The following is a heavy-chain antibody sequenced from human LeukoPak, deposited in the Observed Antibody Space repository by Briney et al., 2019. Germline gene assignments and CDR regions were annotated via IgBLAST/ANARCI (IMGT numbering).Heavy chain of an antibody. D-gene: IGHD4-23*01. CDR2: INSDGSST. CDR3: ARGGYGGNSGDAFDI. J-gene: IGHJ3*02. Sequence: PGRSLRLSCAASGFTFSSYWMHWVRQAPGRGLVWVSRINSDGSSTSYADSMKGRFTISRDNAKNTLYLQMNSLRAEDTAVYYCARGGYGGNSGDAFDIWGQGTMVTVSS. CDR1: GFTFSSYW. V-gene: IGHV3-74*01.